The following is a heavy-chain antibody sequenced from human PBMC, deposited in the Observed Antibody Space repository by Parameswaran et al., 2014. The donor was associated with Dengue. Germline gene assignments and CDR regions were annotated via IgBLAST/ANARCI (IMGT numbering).Heavy chain of an antibody. D-gene: IGHD6-19*01. J-gene: IGHJ6*02. CDR2: VDPEDGET. Sequence: WVRQAPGQGLEWMGLVDPEDGETIYAEKFQGRVTITADTSTDTAYMELSSLRSEDTAVYYCATGFCSSGGMDVWGQGTTVTVSS. V-gene: IGHV1-69-2*01. CDR3: ATGFCSSGGMDV.